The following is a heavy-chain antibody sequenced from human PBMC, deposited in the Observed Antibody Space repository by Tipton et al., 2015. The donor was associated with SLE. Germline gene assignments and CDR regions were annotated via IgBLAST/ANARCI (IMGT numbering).Heavy chain of an antibody. V-gene: IGHV4-59*12. Sequence: TLSLTCTVSGGSISSYYWSWIRQPPGKGLEWIGYIYYSGSTNYNPSLRSRVTISVDRSKNQFSLKLSSVTAADTAVYYCARLLRFLEWSTFDYWGQGTLVTVSS. CDR1: GGSISSYY. CDR2: IYYSGST. D-gene: IGHD3-3*01. CDR3: ARLLRFLEWSTFDY. J-gene: IGHJ4*02.